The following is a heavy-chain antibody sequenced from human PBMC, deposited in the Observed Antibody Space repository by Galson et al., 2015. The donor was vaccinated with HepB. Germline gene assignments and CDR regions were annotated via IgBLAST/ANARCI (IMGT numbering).Heavy chain of an antibody. D-gene: IGHD5-12*01. CDR2: LYHSGST. V-gene: IGHV4-30-2*01. CDR1: GASISSGGYS. J-gene: IGHJ4*02. Sequence: TLSLTCAVSGASISSGGYSWHWIRQPPGKGLEWIRYLYHSGSTYHNPSLKSRVTISVDRSKNQFSLKLNSVTAADTAVYYCARGRGYNGYGLDYWGQGTLVTVSS. CDR3: ARGRGYNGYGLDY.